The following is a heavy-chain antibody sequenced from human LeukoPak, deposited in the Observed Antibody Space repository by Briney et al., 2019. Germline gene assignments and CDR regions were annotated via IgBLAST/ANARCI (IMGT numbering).Heavy chain of an antibody. CDR3: ARPYIANRDWLDP. CDR2: INAANGHT. V-gene: IGHV1-3*01. J-gene: IGHJ5*02. Sequence: ASVKVPCKTSGYTFTTYAMHWVRQAPGQGLEYMGWINAANGHTKYSQKFRGRVTFTTDTSASTAYMDLSSLTSEDTAVYYCARPYIANRDWLDPWGQGTLVTVSS. D-gene: IGHD2-15*01. CDR1: GYTFTTYA.